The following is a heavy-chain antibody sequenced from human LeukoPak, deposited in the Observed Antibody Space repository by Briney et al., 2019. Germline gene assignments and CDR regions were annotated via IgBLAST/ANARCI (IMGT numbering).Heavy chain of an antibody. D-gene: IGHD6-13*01. V-gene: IGHV3-23*01. CDR3: AKVHSSSWYLVDYYYGMDV. J-gene: IGHJ6*02. CDR1: GFTFSSYA. Sequence: PGGSLRLSCAASGFTFSSYAMSWVRQAPGKGLEWASAISGSGGSTYYADSVKGRFTISRDNSKNTLYLQMNSLRAEDTAVYYCAKVHSSSWYLVDYYYGMDVWGQGTTVTVSS. CDR2: ISGSGGST.